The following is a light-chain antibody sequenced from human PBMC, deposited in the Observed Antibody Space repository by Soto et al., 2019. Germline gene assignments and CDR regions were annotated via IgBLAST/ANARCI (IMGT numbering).Light chain of an antibody. CDR2: GAS. V-gene: IGKV3-20*01. J-gene: IGKJ3*01. Sequence: EIVLTQSPGTLSLSPGERATLSCRASQSISSNYLVWYQQKPGQAPRLLIYGASSRATGIPDRFSGSGSGTDFTLTISRLEPEDFAVYYCQQYGSSPRVTFGPGTKVDIK. CDR1: QSISSNY. CDR3: QQYGSSPRVT.